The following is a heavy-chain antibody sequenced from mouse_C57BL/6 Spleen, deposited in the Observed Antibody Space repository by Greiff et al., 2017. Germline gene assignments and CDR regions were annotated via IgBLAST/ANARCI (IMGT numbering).Heavy chain of an antibody. CDR2: IDPSDSYT. J-gene: IGHJ3*01. D-gene: IGHD2-4*01. CDR1: GYTFTSYW. Sequence: QVQLQQPGAELVMPGASVKLSCKASGYTFTSYWMHWVKQRPGQGLEWIGEIDPSDSYTNYNQKFKGKSTLTVDKSSSTAYMQLSSLTSEDSAVYYCARLLCYYDYLSFAYWGQGTLVTVSA. V-gene: IGHV1-69*01. CDR3: ARLLCYYDYLSFAY.